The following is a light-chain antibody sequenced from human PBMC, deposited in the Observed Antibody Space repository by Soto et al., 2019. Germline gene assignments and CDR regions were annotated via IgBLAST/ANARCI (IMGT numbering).Light chain of an antibody. J-gene: IGLJ1*01. V-gene: IGLV2-14*01. CDR2: DVS. CDR3: SSYTSSTTYV. Sequence: QSVLTQPASVSGSPGQSITISCTGTSSDVGGYKSVSWYQQHPGKAPKLMIYDVSNRPSGVSNRFSGSKSGNTASLTISGLQAEDEADYYCSSYTSSTTYVFGTGTRSPS. CDR1: SSDVGGYKS.